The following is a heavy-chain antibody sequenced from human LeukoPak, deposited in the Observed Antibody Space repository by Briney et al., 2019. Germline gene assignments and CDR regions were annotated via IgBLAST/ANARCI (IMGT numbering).Heavy chain of an antibody. J-gene: IGHJ4*02. CDR1: GYDFPAYW. D-gene: IGHD5-24*01. V-gene: IGHV5-51*01. CDR3: ARHYSYNWFGY. CDR2: INPADSRI. Sequence: GESLKISCKGSGYDFPAYWIAWVCQMPGKGLEWMGNINPADSRITYSPSFQGQVTISVDKSISTAYLQWSSLKASDSAMYYCARHYSYNWFGYWGQGSLVTVSS.